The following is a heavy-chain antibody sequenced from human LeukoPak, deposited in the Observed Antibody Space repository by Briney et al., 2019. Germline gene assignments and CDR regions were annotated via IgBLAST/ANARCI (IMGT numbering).Heavy chain of an antibody. CDR1: GGSISSSSYY. D-gene: IGHD3-22*01. V-gene: IGHV4-39*07. J-gene: IGHJ4*02. CDR3: ARERDNSDYDSSGYYDY. Sequence: SETLSLTCTVSGGSISSSSYYWGWIRQPPGKGLEWIGSIYYSGSTYYNPSLKSRITISVDTSKNQFSLKLSSVTAADTAVYYCARERDNSDYDSSGYYDYWGQGTLVTVSS. CDR2: IYYSGST.